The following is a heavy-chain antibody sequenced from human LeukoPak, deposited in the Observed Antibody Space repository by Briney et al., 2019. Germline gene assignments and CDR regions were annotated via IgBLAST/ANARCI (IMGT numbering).Heavy chain of an antibody. V-gene: IGHV3-21*01. Sequence: TGGSLRLSCAASGFTFSSYSMNWVRQAPGKGLEWVSSITRSSTSTYYTDSVRGRFTISRDNAKNSLYLQMNGLRAEDTAVYYCARDNWNDAPGGFDPWGQGTLVTVSS. CDR3: ARDNWNDAPGGFDP. CDR1: GFTFSSYS. D-gene: IGHD1-20*01. CDR2: ITRSSTST. J-gene: IGHJ5*02.